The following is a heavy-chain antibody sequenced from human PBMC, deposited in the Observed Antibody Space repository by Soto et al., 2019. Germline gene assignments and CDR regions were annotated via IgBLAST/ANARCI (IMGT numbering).Heavy chain of an antibody. J-gene: IGHJ4*02. CDR1: GFTFTDAW. CDR2: IRSKTDGETA. CDR3: STSGRSYGYRTNLFDF. Sequence: KPGGSLRLSCAASGFTFTDAWMGWVRQAPGKGLEWVGRIRSKTDGETADYATPLKGRFTISRDDSKNTLYLQMESLKTEDTAVYYCSTSGRSYGYRTNLFDFWGQGTLVTVSS. V-gene: IGHV3-15*01. D-gene: IGHD5-18*01.